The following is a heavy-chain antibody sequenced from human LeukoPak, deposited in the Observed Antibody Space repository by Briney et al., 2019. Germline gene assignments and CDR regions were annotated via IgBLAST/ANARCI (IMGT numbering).Heavy chain of an antibody. Sequence: GGSLRLSCAASGFIFNRYGMNWVRQAPGRGLEWISYISGSFITIEYADSVKGRFTISRNNARNSLFLQMNSLRDEDTAVYYCVRTYDVFTGGFDYWGQGTPVTVSS. CDR1: GFIFNRYG. D-gene: IGHD3-9*01. CDR3: VRTYDVFTGGFDY. CDR2: ISGSFITI. V-gene: IGHV3-48*02. J-gene: IGHJ4*02.